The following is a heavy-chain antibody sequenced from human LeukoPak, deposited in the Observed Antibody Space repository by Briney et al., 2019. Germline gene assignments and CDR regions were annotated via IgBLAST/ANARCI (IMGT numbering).Heavy chain of an antibody. Sequence: GGSLRLSCAAPGFIFRNYAMHWVRQAPGKGLEWVAFIRDDGYNKYYADSVKGRFTISRDNSKNTLYLQMNSLRAEDTALYYCAKDRYSSTWYYFDDWGQGTLVTVSS. V-gene: IGHV3-30*02. CDR2: IRDDGYNK. J-gene: IGHJ4*02. D-gene: IGHD6-13*01. CDR3: AKDRYSSTWYYFDD. CDR1: GFIFRNYA.